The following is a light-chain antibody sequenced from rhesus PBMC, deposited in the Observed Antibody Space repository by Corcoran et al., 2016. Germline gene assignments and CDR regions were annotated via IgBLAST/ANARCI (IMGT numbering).Light chain of an antibody. CDR2: YAS. J-gene: IGKJ2*01. CDR1: QGISSY. CDR3: HQYNSNPYS. Sequence: DIQMTQSPSSLSASVGDRVTITCRASQGISSYLAWYQHKPGKAPKPLIYYASNLESGVPSRFRGSGSGTEFTLTISSLQPEDVATYYCHQYNSNPYSFGQGTKVEIK. V-gene: IGKV1-37*01.